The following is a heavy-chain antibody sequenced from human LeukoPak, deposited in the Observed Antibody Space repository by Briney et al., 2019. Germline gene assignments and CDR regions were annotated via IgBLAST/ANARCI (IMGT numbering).Heavy chain of an antibody. V-gene: IGHV4-34*01. J-gene: IGHJ4*02. CDR1: DGSFSDYN. CDR3: VRNGYDSSGYHFCSDY. CDR2: IHHSGGT. D-gene: IGHD3-22*01. Sequence: PSDTLSLTCAVYDGSFSDYNWSWIRQSPGKGLEWIGEIHHSGGTNYSPSLESRITLSVDPSKNKLSLRLSSVTAADTAVYYCVRNGYDSSGYHFCSDYRGRGTLVTVSS.